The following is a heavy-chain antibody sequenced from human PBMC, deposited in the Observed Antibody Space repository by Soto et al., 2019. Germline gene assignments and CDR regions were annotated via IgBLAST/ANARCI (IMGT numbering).Heavy chain of an antibody. CDR1: GYTFTSYG. J-gene: IGHJ6*02. CDR3: ARRAYYDSSGYYDYYYYGMDV. V-gene: IGHV1-18*01. D-gene: IGHD3-22*01. CDR2: ISAYNGNT. Sequence: ASVKSCKASGYTFTSYGISWVRQAPGQGLEWMGWISAYNGNTNYAQKLQGRVTMTTDTSTSTAYMELRSLRSDDTAVYYCARRAYYDSSGYYDYYYYGMDVWGQGTTVTVSS.